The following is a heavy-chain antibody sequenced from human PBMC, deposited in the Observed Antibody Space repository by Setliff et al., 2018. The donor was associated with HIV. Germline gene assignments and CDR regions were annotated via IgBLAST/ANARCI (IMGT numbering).Heavy chain of an antibody. CDR2: IHHSGTT. D-gene: IGHD1-26*01. CDR1: GYSISSGYY. Sequence: SETLSLTCAVSGYSISSGYYWAWIRQSSGKGLDWIGSIHHSGTTYYNPSLKSRVTISVDTTTNQVSLQVNSVTAVDTAVYYCARVPHRVVGTTTLLYHFDYWGRGTLVTVSS. CDR3: ARVPHRVVGTTTLLYHFDY. J-gene: IGHJ4*02. V-gene: IGHV4-38-2*01.